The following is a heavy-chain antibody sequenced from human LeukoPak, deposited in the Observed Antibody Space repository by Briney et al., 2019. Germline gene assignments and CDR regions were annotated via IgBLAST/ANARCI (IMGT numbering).Heavy chain of an antibody. J-gene: IGHJ4*02. Sequence: ASVTVSCKASGYTFTSHGISWVRQAPGQGLEWMGWISAYNGNTNYAQKLQGRVTMTTDTSTSTAYMELRSLRSDDTAVYYCARVLCSGGSCYYYDYWGQGTLVTVSS. CDR3: ARVLCSGGSCYYYDY. CDR2: ISAYNGNT. CDR1: GYTFTSHG. D-gene: IGHD2-15*01. V-gene: IGHV1-18*01.